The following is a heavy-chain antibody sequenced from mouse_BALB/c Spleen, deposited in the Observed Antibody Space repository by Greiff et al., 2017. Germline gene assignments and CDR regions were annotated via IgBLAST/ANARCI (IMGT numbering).Heavy chain of an antibody. CDR2: IDPANGNT. Sequence: EVQVVESGAELVKPGASVKLSCTASGFNIKDTYMHWVKQRPEQGLEWIGRIDPANGNTKYDPKFQGKATITADTSSNTAYLQLSSLTSEDTAVYYCARTGIYYGSYWYFDVWGAGTTVTVSS. J-gene: IGHJ1*01. CDR1: GFNIKDTY. V-gene: IGHV14-3*02. CDR3: ARTGIYYGSYWYFDV. D-gene: IGHD1-1*01.